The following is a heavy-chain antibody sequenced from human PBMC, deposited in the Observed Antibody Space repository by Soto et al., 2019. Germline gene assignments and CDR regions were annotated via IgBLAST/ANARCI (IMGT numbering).Heavy chain of an antibody. D-gene: IGHD1-7*01. CDR2: IWYVGSNK. J-gene: IGHJ4*02. CDR1: GFTFSSYG. V-gene: IGHV3-33*01. Sequence: AGGSLRLSCAASGFTFSSYGMHWVRQAPGKGLEWVAVIWYVGSNKYYADSVMGRFTISRDNSKNTLYLQMNSLRAEDTAVYYCARDPGTVYYFDYWGQGTLVTVSS. CDR3: ARDPGTVYYFDY.